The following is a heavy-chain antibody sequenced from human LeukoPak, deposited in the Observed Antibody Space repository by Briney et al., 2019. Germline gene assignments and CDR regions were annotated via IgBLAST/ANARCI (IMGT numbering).Heavy chain of an antibody. J-gene: IGHJ6*03. Sequence: SETLSLTCTVSDGSISSSSYYWGWIRQPPGKGLEWIGSIYYSGSTYYNPSLKSRVTISVDTSKNQFSLKLSSVTAADTAVYYCARAGPKWELAYYYYYMDVWGKGTTVTVSS. CDR1: DGSISSSSYY. V-gene: IGHV4-39*07. CDR2: IYYSGST. D-gene: IGHD1-26*01. CDR3: ARAGPKWELAYYYYYMDV.